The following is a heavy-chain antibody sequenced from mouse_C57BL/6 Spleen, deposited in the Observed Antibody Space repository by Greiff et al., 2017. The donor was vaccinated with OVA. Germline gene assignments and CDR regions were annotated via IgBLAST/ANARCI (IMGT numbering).Heavy chain of an antibody. V-gene: IGHV1-58*01. CDR3: ARSVATPFYAMDY. Sequence: VQLKESGAELVRPGSSVKMSCKTSGYTFTSYGINWVKQRPGQGLEWIGYIYIGNGYTEYNEKFKGKATLTSDTSSSTAYMQLSSLTSEDSAIYFCARSVATPFYAMDYWGQGTSVTVSS. CDR2: IYIGNGYT. D-gene: IGHD1-1*02. J-gene: IGHJ4*01. CDR1: GYTFTSYG.